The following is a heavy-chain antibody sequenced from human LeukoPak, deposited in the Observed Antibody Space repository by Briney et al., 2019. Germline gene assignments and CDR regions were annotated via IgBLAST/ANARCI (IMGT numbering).Heavy chain of an antibody. D-gene: IGHD2-15*01. CDR1: GFTFSNYW. CDR3: ARDGYGSGGKCYGSDY. J-gene: IGHJ4*02. V-gene: IGHV3-74*01. CDR2: INSDGSST. Sequence: GGSLRLSCAASGFTFSNYWMHWVRQAPGKGLVWVSHINSDGSSTSYADSVKGRFTISRDNAKNTLYLEVNTLRAEDTAVYYCARDGYGSGGKCYGSDYWGQGTLVIVSS.